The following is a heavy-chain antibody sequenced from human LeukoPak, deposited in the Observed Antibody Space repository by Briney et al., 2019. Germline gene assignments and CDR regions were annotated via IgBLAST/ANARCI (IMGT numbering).Heavy chain of an antibody. D-gene: IGHD3-16*01. V-gene: IGHV3-21*01. J-gene: IGHJ4*02. CDR2: ITSSSSNK. CDR3: ARDPPSRGTRYFDY. Sequence: PGGSLRLSCAASGFPFSRYSMNWVRQAPGEGPEWVSSITSSSSNKDYVDSVKGRFTVSRDNAKNSLYLQMDGLRVEDTAVYYCARDPPSRGTRYFDYWGQGILVTVSS. CDR1: GFPFSRYS.